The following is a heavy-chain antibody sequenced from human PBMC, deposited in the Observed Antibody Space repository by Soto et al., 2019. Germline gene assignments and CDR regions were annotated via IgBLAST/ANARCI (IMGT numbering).Heavy chain of an antibody. CDR2: ISPNGQGI. CDR3: ARGMKTAVFYGMDV. J-gene: IGHJ6*02. V-gene: IGHV3-23*01. Sequence: GGSLRLSCGVSGFTVTSNGVSWVRQAPGKGLEWVSAISPNGQGIWYADSVKGRFTISRDNTKNSMYLQMISLRAEDTAIYYCARGMKTAVFYGMDVWGQGTTVTVSS. CDR1: GFTVTSNG. D-gene: IGHD2-2*01.